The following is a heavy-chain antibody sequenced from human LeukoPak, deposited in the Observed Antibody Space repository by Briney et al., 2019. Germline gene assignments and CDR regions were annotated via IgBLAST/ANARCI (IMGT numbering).Heavy chain of an antibody. CDR2: ISSNGGST. D-gene: IGHD6-6*01. CDR3: ARTEGHGVSRSPFDY. CDR1: GFTFSSYA. Sequence: SGGSLRLSCAASGFTFSSYAMHWVSQAPGKGLEYVSAISSNGGSTYYANSVKGRFTISRDNSKNTLYLQMGSLRAEDMAVYYCARTEGHGVSRSPFDYWGQGTLVTVSS. J-gene: IGHJ4*02. V-gene: IGHV3-64*01.